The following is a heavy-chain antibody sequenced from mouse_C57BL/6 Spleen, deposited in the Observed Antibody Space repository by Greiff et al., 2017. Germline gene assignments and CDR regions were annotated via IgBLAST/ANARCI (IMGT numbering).Heavy chain of an antibody. CDR2: IHPNSGST. Sequence: QVQLQQPGAELVKPGASVKLSCKASGYTFTSYWMHWVKQRPGQGLEWIGMIHPNSGSTNYNEKFKSKATLTVDKSSSTAYMQLSSLTSEDSAVYYCARLPWDVSAMDYWGQGTSVTVSS. V-gene: IGHV1-64*01. J-gene: IGHJ4*01. D-gene: IGHD4-1*01. CDR1: GYTFTSYW. CDR3: ARLPWDVSAMDY.